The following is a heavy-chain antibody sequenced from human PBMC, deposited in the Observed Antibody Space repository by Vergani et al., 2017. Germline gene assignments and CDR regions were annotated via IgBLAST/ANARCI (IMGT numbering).Heavy chain of an antibody. CDR1: GGSFTSYH. CDR3: ARVNTETNGHLYYYYYMDV. Sequence: QVQLQQWGGGLLKPSETLSLTCVVNGGSFTSYHWTWIRQSPGEGLEWVGDIDHTGRHDYNPSLKSRLTMSVDKSLNQFSLTFNSVTATDTAIYFCARVNTETNGHLYYYYYMDVWGQGIAVTVS. V-gene: IGHV4-34*01. D-gene: IGHD4-11*01. CDR2: IDHTGRH. J-gene: IGHJ6*03.